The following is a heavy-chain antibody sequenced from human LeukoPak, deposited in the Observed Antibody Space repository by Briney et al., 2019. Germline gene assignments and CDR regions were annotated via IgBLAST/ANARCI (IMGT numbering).Heavy chain of an antibody. CDR1: GYTFTGYY. Sequence: ASVKVSCKASGYTFTGYYMHWVRQAPGQGLEWMGGIIPIFGTANYAQKFQGRVTITADESTSTAYMELSSLRSEDTAVYYCEAYYYDSSGYYVDYWGQGTLVTVSS. D-gene: IGHD3-22*01. J-gene: IGHJ4*02. CDR3: EAYYYDSSGYYVDY. V-gene: IGHV1-69*13. CDR2: IIPIFGTA.